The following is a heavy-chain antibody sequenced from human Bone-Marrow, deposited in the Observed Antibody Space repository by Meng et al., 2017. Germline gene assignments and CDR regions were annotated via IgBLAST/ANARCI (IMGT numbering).Heavy chain of an antibody. CDR2: ISAYNGNT. Sequence: VRLGQFEAEVKQPGASGKVSCKASGYIFTSYGISWVRQAPGQGLEWMGWISAYNGNTNYAQKLQGRVIMTTDTSTRTAYMELRSLRSDDTAVYYCAGGSYQPLDYWGQGTLVTVSS. J-gene: IGHJ4*02. D-gene: IGHD2-2*01. V-gene: IGHV1-18*01. CDR1: GYIFTSYG. CDR3: AGGSYQPLDY.